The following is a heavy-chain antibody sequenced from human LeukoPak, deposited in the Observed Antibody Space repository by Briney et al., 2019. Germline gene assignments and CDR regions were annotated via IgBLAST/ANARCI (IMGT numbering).Heavy chain of an antibody. J-gene: IGHJ4*02. V-gene: IGHV3-23*01. CDR3: AKGVRDYDFWSGCDY. CDR1: GFTFSSYA. D-gene: IGHD3-3*01. CDR2: ISHSGGTT. Sequence: GGSLRLSCAASGFTFSSYAMSWVRQAPGKGPEWVSAISHSGGTTYYADSVKGRFTITRDNSKNTLYLQMNSLRAEDTAVYYCAKGVRDYDFWSGCDYWGQGTLVTVSS.